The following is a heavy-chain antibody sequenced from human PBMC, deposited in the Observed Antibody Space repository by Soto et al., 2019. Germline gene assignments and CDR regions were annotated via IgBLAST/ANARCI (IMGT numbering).Heavy chain of an antibody. D-gene: IGHD6-13*01. CDR2: IWYDGSNK. CDR1: GFTFSSYG. CDR3: ARGGSSSWNYFYYYYGMDV. V-gene: IGHV3-33*01. Sequence: QVQLVESGGGVVQPGRSLRLSCAASGFTFSSYGMHWVRQAPGKGLEWVAVIWYDGSNKYYADSVKGRFTISRDNSKNTLYLQMNSRRAEYTAVYYCARGGSSSWNYFYYYYGMDVWGQGTTVTVSS. J-gene: IGHJ6*02.